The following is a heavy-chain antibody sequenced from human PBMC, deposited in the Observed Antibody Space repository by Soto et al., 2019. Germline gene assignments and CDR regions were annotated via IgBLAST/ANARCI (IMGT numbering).Heavy chain of an antibody. D-gene: IGHD1-26*01. CDR1: GYTFPNHW. J-gene: IGHJ6*02. CDR2: VFPGDSDT. Sequence: PGESLKISCKGFGYTFPNHWITWVRLVPGKGLEWMGLVFPGDSDTRYSPSLQGQVIISVDKSISTAYLQWTRLKASDTAIYYCAKSIEGGAMDVWDQGTTVTVSS. V-gene: IGHV5-51*01. CDR3: AKSIEGGAMDV.